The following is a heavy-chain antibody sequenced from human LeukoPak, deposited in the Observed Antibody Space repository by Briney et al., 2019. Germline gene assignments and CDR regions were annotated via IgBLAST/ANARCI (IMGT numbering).Heavy chain of an antibody. CDR2: ISSSSSNI. CDR1: GFTFSDYY. V-gene: IGHV3-11*01. CDR3: ARDGKAAPSDYYYYMDV. D-gene: IGHD6-13*01. Sequence: GGCLRLSCAASGFTFSDYYMSWIRQAPGKGLEWVSYISSSSSNIYYADSVKGRFTISRDNAKNSLYLQMNSLRAEDTAVYYCARDGKAAPSDYYYYMDVWGKGTTVTVSS. J-gene: IGHJ6*03.